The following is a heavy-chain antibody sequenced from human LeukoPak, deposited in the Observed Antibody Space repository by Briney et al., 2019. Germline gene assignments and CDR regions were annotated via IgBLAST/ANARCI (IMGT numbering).Heavy chain of an antibody. D-gene: IGHD6-13*01. Sequence: SETLSLTCTVSGDPISSYSNYKRSWIRQPPGKGLEWIGYIYYHGSTNYNPSLKSRVTFSVDTSKNQFSLKLSSVTAADTAVYYCAREYSAFDYWGQGTLVTVSS. CDR3: AREYSAFDY. V-gene: IGHV4-61*01. CDR2: IYYHGST. CDR1: GDPISSYSNYK. J-gene: IGHJ4*02.